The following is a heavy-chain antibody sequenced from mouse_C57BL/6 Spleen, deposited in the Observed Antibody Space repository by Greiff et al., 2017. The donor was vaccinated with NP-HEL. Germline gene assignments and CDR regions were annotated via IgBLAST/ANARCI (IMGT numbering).Heavy chain of an antibody. V-gene: IGHV1-26*01. CDR1: GYTFTDYY. D-gene: IGHD1-1*01. J-gene: IGHJ3*01. CDR3: ARLSYGTWFAY. Sequence: EVQLQQSGPELVKPGASVKISCKASGYTFTDYYMNWVKQSHGKSLEWIGDINPNNGGTSYNQKFKGKATLTVDKSSSTAYMELRSLTSEDSAVYYCARLSYGTWFAYWGQGTLVTVSA. CDR2: INPNNGGT.